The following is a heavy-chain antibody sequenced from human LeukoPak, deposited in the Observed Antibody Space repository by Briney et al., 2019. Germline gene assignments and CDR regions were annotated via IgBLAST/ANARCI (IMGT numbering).Heavy chain of an antibody. V-gene: IGHV1-46*01. D-gene: IGHD2-15*01. J-gene: IGHJ4*02. Sequence: GASVKVSCKASGYTFTSYYMHWVRQAPGQGLEWMGIINPSGGSTSYAQKFQGRVTMTRDTSTSTVYMELSSLRSEDTAVYFCARGYCSGNSCYYFVYWGQGTLVTVSS. CDR2: INPSGGST. CDR3: ARGYCSGNSCYYFVY. CDR1: GYTFTSYY.